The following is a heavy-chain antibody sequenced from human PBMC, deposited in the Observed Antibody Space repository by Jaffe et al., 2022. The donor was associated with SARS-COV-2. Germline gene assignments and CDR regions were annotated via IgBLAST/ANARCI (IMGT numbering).Heavy chain of an antibody. J-gene: IGHJ6*02. CDR2: IKQDGSEK. V-gene: IGHV3-7*03. Sequence: EVQVVESGGELVQPGGSLRLSCAVSGFTFSSYWMTWARQAPGKGLEWVANIKQDGSEKYYVDSVKGRFTISRDNAKNSLYLQMNSLRAEDTAVYYCVRNMDVWGQGTTVTVSS. CDR1: GFTFSSYW. CDR3: VRNMDV.